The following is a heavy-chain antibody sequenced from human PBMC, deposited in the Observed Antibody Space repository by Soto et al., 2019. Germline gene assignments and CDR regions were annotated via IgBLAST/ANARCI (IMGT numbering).Heavy chain of an antibody. Sequence: QVPLVQSGAEVKKPGASVKVPCKASGYTFTSYAMHWVRQAPGQRLEWMGWINAGNGNTKYSQKFQGRVTITRERPASTAHMEPNNLESTEQAVSDRPRDRGHCLLEVVTPPHDMDVWGQGTTVTVSS. V-gene: IGHV1-3*01. CDR2: INAGNGNT. D-gene: IGHD3-22*01. CDR1: GYTFTSYA. J-gene: IGHJ6*02. CDR3: PRDRGHCLLEVVTPPHDMDV.